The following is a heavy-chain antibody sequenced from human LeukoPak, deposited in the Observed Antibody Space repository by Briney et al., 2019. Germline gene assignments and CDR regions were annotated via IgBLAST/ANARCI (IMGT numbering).Heavy chain of an antibody. Sequence: GASVKVSCKASGYTFTSYAMHWVRQAPGQRLEWMGWINAGNGNTKYSQKFQGRVTITRDTSASTAYMELRSLRSDDTAVFYCARVASRDAYNDYWGQGTLVTVSS. CDR3: ARVASRDAYNDY. CDR1: GYTFTSYA. J-gene: IGHJ4*02. V-gene: IGHV1-3*01. D-gene: IGHD5-24*01. CDR2: INAGNGNT.